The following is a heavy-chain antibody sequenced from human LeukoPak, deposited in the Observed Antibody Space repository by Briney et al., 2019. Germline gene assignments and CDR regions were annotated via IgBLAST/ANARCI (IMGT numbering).Heavy chain of an antibody. Sequence: SETLSLTCAVYGGSFSGHYWSWIRQAPEKGLEWIGEINHNGRTNSNLSLKSRVTISVDTSKNQFSLKLTSVTAADRGVYYCARCVTARVVQSRCYHDSWGQGNLVTVSS. D-gene: IGHD1-1*01. V-gene: IGHV4-34*01. CDR2: INHNGRT. CDR3: ARCVTARVVQSRCYHDS. CDR1: GGSFSGHY. J-gene: IGHJ4*02.